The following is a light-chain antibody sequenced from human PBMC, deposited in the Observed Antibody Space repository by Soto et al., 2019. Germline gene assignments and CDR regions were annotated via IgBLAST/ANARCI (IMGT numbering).Light chain of an antibody. CDR3: CSYEGSYTFDVV. J-gene: IGLJ2*01. Sequence: QSVLTQPRSVSGSPGQSVTISCTGTSSDVGGYNYVSWYQQHPGKAPKLMIYDVSKRPSGVPDRFSGSKSGNTASLTISGLQAEDEADYYCCSYEGSYTFDVVFGGGTKLTVL. CDR2: DVS. CDR1: SSDVGGYNY. V-gene: IGLV2-11*01.